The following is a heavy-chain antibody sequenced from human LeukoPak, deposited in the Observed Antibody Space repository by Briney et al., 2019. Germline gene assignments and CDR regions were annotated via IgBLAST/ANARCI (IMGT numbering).Heavy chain of an antibody. CDR2: IYYSGTT. V-gene: IGHV4-39*07. D-gene: IGHD3-22*01. J-gene: IGHJ3*02. Sequence: SETLSLTCTVSGGSITSNTNYWGWIRQPPGKGLEWIGNIYYSGTTYYNPSLKSRVTISVDTSKNQFSLKLSSVTAADTAVYYCARVWSGNYYEDRGAFDIWGQGTMVTVSS. CDR3: ARVWSGNYYEDRGAFDI. CDR1: GGSITSNTNY.